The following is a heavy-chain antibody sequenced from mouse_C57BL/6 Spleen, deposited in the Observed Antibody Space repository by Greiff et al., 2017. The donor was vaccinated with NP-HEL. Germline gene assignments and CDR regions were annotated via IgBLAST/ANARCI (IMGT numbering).Heavy chain of an antibody. CDR1: GYAFSSSW. CDR2: IYPGDGDT. V-gene: IGHV1-82*01. CDR3: ARAFWMDY. J-gene: IGHJ4*01. Sequence: VQLKESGPELVKPGASVKISCKASGYAFSSSWMNWVKQRPGKGLEWIGRIYPGDGDTNYNGKFKGKATLTADKSSSTAYMQLSSLTSEDSAVYFCARAFWMDYWGQGTSVTVSS.